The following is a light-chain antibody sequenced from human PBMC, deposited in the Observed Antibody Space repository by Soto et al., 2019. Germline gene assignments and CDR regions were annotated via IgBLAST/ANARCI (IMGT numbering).Light chain of an antibody. Sequence: EVVLTQSPATLSLSPGERATLSCRASQNVRAFLDWYQQKPGQAPRLLIYAASNRATGIPDRFSGSGSGTDFTLTISSLEPEDFPVYYCQQRHMGPITFGQGTRLEIK. CDR3: QQRHMGPIT. CDR1: QNVRAF. CDR2: AAS. V-gene: IGKV3-11*01. J-gene: IGKJ5*01.